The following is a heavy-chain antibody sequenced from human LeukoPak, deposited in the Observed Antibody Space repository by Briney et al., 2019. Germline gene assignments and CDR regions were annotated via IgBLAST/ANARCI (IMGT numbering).Heavy chain of an antibody. CDR1: GFTFSKDD. CDR3: AAQPAPQDY. CDR2: IGVTGDT. V-gene: IGHV3-13*01. J-gene: IGHJ4*02. Sequence: GGSLRLSCAASGFTFSKDDFHWVRQAPGKGLEWVAAIGVTGDTYYADSVKGRFTISRDNSKNTLYLQMNSLRAEDTAVYYCAAQPAPQDYWGQGTLVTVSS. D-gene: IGHD2-2*01.